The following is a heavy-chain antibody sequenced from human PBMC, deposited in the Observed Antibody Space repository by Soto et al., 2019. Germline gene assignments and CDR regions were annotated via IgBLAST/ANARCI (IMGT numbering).Heavy chain of an antibody. Sequence: SETLSLTCTVSGGSISSGGYYWSWIRQHPGKGLEWIGYIYYSGSTYYNPSLKSRVTISVDTSKNQFSLKLSSVTAADTAVYYCARVSCSSTSCYGGVLKFEWFDPWGQGTLVTVSS. CDR1: GGSISSGGYY. J-gene: IGHJ5*02. V-gene: IGHV4-31*03. D-gene: IGHD2-2*01. CDR2: IYYSGST. CDR3: ARVSCSSTSCYGGVLKFEWFDP.